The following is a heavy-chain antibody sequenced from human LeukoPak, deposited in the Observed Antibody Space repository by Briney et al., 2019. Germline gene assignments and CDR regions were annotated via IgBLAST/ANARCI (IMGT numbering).Heavy chain of an antibody. D-gene: IGHD1-26*01. J-gene: IGHJ4*02. CDR1: GGSISSYY. Sequence: SETLSLTCTVSGGSISSYYWSWIRQPPGKGLEWIGYIYYSGSTNYNPSLKSRVTISVDTSKNQFSLKLSSVAAADTAVYYCAREDSGSYYAEYYFDYWGQGTLVTVSS. V-gene: IGHV4-59*01. CDR3: AREDSGSYYAEYYFDY. CDR2: IYYSGST.